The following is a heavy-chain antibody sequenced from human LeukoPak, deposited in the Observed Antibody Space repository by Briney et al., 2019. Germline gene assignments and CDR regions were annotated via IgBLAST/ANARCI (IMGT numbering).Heavy chain of an antibody. J-gene: IGHJ4*02. Sequence: PGGCLRLACAASGFSFSSASVNTVRRARGRGLGWDPSIRSRSRHRYDADGVEGRVTISSDQAKHSLYLQMNSLRDEVTAVYCCARDLLGGSFTDWGQGTLVTVSS. CDR2: IRSRSRHR. D-gene: IGHD1-26*01. CDR1: GFSFSSAS. CDR3: ARDLLGGSFTD. V-gene: IGHV3-21*01.